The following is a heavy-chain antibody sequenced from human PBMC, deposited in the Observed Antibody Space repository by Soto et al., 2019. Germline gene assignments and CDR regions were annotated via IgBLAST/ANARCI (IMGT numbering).Heavy chain of an antibody. CDR3: ASADGTDCSGGSCYPYYYYMDV. D-gene: IGHD2-15*01. Sequence: PSETLSLTSTVSGGSISSYYWSWIRQPPGKGLEWIGYIYYSGSTNYNPSLKSRVTISVDTSKNQFSLKLSSVTDADTAVYYCASADGTDCSGGSCYPYYYYMDVWGKGTTVTVSS. J-gene: IGHJ6*03. CDR1: GGSISSYY. V-gene: IGHV4-59*08. CDR2: IYYSGST.